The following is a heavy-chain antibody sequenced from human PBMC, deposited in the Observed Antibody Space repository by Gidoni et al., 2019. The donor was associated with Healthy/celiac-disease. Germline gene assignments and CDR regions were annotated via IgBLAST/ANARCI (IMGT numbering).Heavy chain of an antibody. CDR3: ARALTYYYDSSYYYYYGMDV. D-gene: IGHD3-22*01. CDR1: GYTFPSYD. Sequence: QVQLVQSGAEVKKPGASVRVSCKASGYTFPSYDINWVRQATGQGLEWMGWMNPNSGNTGYAQKFQGRVTMTRNTSISTAYMELSSLRSEDTAVYYCARALTYYYDSSYYYYYGMDVWGQGTTVTVSS. V-gene: IGHV1-8*01. J-gene: IGHJ6*02. CDR2: MNPNSGNT.